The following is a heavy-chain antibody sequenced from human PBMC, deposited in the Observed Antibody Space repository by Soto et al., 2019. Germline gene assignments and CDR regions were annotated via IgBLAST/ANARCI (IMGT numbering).Heavy chain of an antibody. Sequence: GESLKISCKGSGYSFTSYWIGWVRQMPGKGLEWMGIIYPGDSDTRYSPSFQGQVTISADKSISTAYLQWSSLKASDTAMYYCARLISGASTEIHMDVWGKGTTVTVSS. CDR1: GYSFTSYW. CDR2: IYPGDSDT. V-gene: IGHV5-51*01. J-gene: IGHJ6*03. CDR3: ARLISGASTEIHMDV. D-gene: IGHD1-26*01.